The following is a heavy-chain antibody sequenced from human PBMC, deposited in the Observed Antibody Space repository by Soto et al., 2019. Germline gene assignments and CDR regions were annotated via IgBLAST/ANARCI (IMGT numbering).Heavy chain of an antibody. V-gene: IGHV4-30-4*01. J-gene: IGHJ6*02. CDR3: AREVESASGLYYYYYGMDV. Sequence: SETLSLTCTVSGGSISSGDYYWSWIRQPPGKGLEWIGYIYYSGSTYYNPSLKSRVTISVDTSKNQFSLKLSSVTAADTAVYYCAREVESASGLYYYYYGMDVWGQGTTVTVSS. CDR1: GGSISSGDYY. CDR2: IYYSGST. D-gene: IGHD6-13*01.